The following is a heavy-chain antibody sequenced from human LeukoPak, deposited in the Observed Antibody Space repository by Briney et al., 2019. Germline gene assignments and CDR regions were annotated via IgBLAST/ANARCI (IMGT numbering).Heavy chain of an antibody. CDR3: ARNTGWRIYNWFDP. CDR1: GFTFSSCE. Sequence: QTGGSLRLSCAASGFTFSSCEMNWVRQAPGKGLEWVSYISSSGSTIYYADSVKGRFTNSRDNAKNSLYLQMNSLRAEDTAVYYCARNTGWRIYNWFDPWGQGTLVTVSS. J-gene: IGHJ5*02. D-gene: IGHD1-14*01. CDR2: ISSSGSTI. V-gene: IGHV3-48*03.